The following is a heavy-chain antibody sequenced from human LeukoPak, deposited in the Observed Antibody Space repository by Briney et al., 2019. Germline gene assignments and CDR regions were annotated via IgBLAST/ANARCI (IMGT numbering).Heavy chain of an antibody. D-gene: IGHD6-19*01. J-gene: IGHJ5*02. CDR3: ARDHRAVAGNNWFDP. CDR1: GYTFTSYG. Sequence: GASVKVSCKASGYTFTSYGISWVRQAPGQGLEWMGWISAYNGNTNYAQKLQGRVTMTTDTSTSTAYMELRSLRANDTAVYYCARDHRAVAGNNWFDPWGQGTLVTVSS. CDR2: ISAYNGNT. V-gene: IGHV1-18*01.